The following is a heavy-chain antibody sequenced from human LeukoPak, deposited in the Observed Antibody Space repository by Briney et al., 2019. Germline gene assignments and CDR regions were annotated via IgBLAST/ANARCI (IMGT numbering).Heavy chain of an antibody. CDR3: AREAATAVDY. V-gene: IGHV1-46*02. D-gene: IGHD2-21*02. Sequence: ASVKVSCKASGYPFNNHFMHWVRPAPGQGLEWMGLIHPNDGSTTYAQRFQGRVMMTRDTSTSTVYMELSSLTSEDTAVYYCAREAATAVDYWGQGTLVTVSS. CDR2: IHPNDGST. CDR1: GYPFNNHF. J-gene: IGHJ4*02.